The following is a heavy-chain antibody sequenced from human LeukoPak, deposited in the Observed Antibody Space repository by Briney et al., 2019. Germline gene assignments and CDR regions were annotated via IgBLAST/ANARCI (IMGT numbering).Heavy chain of an antibody. D-gene: IGHD5-12*01. CDR2: MNPNSGNT. CDR1: GYTFTSYD. CDR3: ARVYRGYSGVYYYYGMDV. J-gene: IGHJ6*02. V-gene: IGHV1-8*01. Sequence: GASVKVSCKASGYTFTSYDINWVRQATGQGLEWMGWMNPNSGNTGYAQKFQGRVTMTRNTSISTAYMELSRLRSDDTAVYYCARVYRGYSGVYYYYGMDVWGQGTTVTVSS.